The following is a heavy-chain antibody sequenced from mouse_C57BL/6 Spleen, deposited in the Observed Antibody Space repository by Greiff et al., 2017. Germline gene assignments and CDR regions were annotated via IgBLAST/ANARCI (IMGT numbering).Heavy chain of an antibody. CDR1: GFTFSDFY. J-gene: IGHJ4*01. D-gene: IGHD3-2*02. Sequence: EVQLVESGGGLVQSGRSLRLSCATSGFTFSDFYMEWVRQAPGKGLEWIAASRNKANDYTTEYSASVKGRFSVSRDTSQSILYLQMNALRAEDTAIYYCARAPYSSGYSMDYWGQGTSVTVSS. CDR3: ARAPYSSGYSMDY. V-gene: IGHV7-1*01. CDR2: SRNKANDYTT.